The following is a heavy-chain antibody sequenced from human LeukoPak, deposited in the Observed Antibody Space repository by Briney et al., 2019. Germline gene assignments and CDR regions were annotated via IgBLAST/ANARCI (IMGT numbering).Heavy chain of an antibody. J-gene: IGHJ6*02. CDR2: IYYSGST. V-gene: IGHV4-30-4*01. D-gene: IGHD6-6*01. CDR3: ARDVPVAPRPYYYYGMDV. Sequence: ASETLSLTCTVSGGSISSGDYYWSWIRQPPGKGLEWIGYIYYSGSTYYNPSLKSRVTISVDTSKNQFSLKLSSVTAADTAVYYCARDVPVAPRPYYYYGMDVWGQGTTVTVSS. CDR1: GGSISSGDYY.